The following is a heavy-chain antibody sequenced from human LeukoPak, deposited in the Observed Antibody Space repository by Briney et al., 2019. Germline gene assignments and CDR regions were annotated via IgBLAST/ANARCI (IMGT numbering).Heavy chain of an antibody. D-gene: IGHD5-18*01. Sequence: GASVKVSCKASGGTFSSYAISCVRQAPGQGLEWMGGIIPIFGTANYAQKFQGRVTITADESTSTAYMELSSLRSEDTAVYYCARAGVNGYGYNGWGQGTLVTVSS. CDR3: ARAGVNGYGYNG. CDR2: IIPIFGTA. V-gene: IGHV1-69*01. CDR1: GGTFSSYA. J-gene: IGHJ4*02.